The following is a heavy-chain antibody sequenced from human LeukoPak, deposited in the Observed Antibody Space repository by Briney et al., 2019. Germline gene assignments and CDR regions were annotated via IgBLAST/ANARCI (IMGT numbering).Heavy chain of an antibody. CDR2: IIPIFGTA. CDR1: GGTFSSYA. J-gene: IGHJ4*02. V-gene: IGHV1-69*13. Sequence: SVKVSCKASGGTFSSYAISWVRQAPGQGLEWMGGIIPIFGTANYAQKFQGRVTITADESTSTAYMELSSLRSEDTAVYYCARDLLGAYYDSSGSRLDYWGQGTLVTVSS. D-gene: IGHD3-22*01. CDR3: ARDLLGAYYDSSGSRLDY.